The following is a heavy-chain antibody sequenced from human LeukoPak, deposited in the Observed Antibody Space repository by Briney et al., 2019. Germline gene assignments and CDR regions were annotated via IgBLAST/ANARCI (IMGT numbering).Heavy chain of an antibody. CDR3: AKTSGYYYDSSGYQPYFDY. CDR1: GFTFGNFW. V-gene: IGHV3-7*03. J-gene: IGHJ4*02. D-gene: IGHD3-22*01. CDR2: MKGDGSHI. Sequence: GGSLRLSCAASGFTFGNFWMSWVRQAPGRGLQWVASMKGDGSHIYYVDSVKGRFTISRDDSKNTLYLQLNSLRVEDTAVYYCAKTSGYYYDSSGYQPYFDYWGQGTLVTVSS.